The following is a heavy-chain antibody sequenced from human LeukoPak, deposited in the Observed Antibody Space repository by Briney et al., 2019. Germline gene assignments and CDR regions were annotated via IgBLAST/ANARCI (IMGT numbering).Heavy chain of an antibody. J-gene: IGHJ5*02. Sequence: GGSLRLVCAASGFTFSNAWMGWVRQAPGGGRGWVGLIKSKTAGGTTDYAAPVKGRFTISRDDSKNTLYLQMNSLKTEDTAVYYCTPEVLRFLEWSHPWGQGTLVTVSS. D-gene: IGHD3-3*01. V-gene: IGHV3-15*01. CDR3: TPEVLRFLEWSHP. CDR1: GFTFSNAW. CDR2: IKSKTAGGTT.